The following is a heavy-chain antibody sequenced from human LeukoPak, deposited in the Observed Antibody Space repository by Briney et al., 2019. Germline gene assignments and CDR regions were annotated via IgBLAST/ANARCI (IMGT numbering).Heavy chain of an antibody. Sequence: SQTLSLTCTVSGGSINSGSYYWSWIRQPAGKGLEWIGRVYSTGHANYNPSLKSRVSISMDTSDNQFSLKLTSVTAADTAVYYRARDRVYYYDNSGYYYFFDLWGRGTLVTVSS. CDR1: GGSINSGSYY. D-gene: IGHD3-22*01. V-gene: IGHV4-61*02. CDR3: ARDRVYYYDNSGYYYFFDL. CDR2: VYSTGHA. J-gene: IGHJ2*01.